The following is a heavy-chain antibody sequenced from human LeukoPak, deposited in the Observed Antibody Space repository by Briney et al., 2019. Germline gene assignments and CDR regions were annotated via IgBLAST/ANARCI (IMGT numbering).Heavy chain of an antibody. CDR3: ARGVSGWYA. D-gene: IGHD6-19*01. J-gene: IGHJ4*02. Sequence: KPSETLSLTCTVSGGSISGYYWSWIRQPPGKGLEWIGEINHSGSTNYNPSLKSRVTISVDTSKNQFSLKLSSVTAADTAVYYCARGVSGWYAWGQGTLVTVSS. CDR1: GGSISGYY. V-gene: IGHV4-34*01. CDR2: INHSGST.